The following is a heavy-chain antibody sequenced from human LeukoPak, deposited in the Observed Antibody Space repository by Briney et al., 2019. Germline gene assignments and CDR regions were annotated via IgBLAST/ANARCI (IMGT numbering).Heavy chain of an antibody. V-gene: IGHV3-53*01. J-gene: IGHJ6*02. D-gene: IGHD2-2*02. CDR1: GFTVRSKD. Sequence: GGSLRLSCAASGFTVRSKDMNWVRQAPGKGLEWVSVLYSGGRTYYADSVKGRFTISRDNSKNTLYLQMNSLRAEDTAVYYCASLYSYGMDVWGQGTTVTVSS. CDR3: ASLYSYGMDV. CDR2: LYSGGRT.